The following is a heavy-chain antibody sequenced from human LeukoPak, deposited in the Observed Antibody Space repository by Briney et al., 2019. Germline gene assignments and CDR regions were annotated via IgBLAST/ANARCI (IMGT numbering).Heavy chain of an antibody. CDR1: GFTFSSYA. V-gene: IGHV3-23*01. D-gene: IGHD3-10*01. CDR2: ISGSGGST. Sequence: GGSLRLSCAASGFTFSSYAMSWVRQAPGKGLEWVSAISGSGGSTYYADSVKGGFTISRDNSKNTLYLQMNSLRAEDTAVYYCARDRDHWYADLWGRGTLVSVSS. J-gene: IGHJ2*01. CDR3: ARDRDHWYADL.